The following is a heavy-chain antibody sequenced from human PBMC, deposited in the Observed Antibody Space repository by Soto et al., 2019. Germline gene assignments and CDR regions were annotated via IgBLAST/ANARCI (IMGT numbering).Heavy chain of an antibody. CDR1: GYSFTAYY. CDR3: PRDLEGLGDPFDN. V-gene: IGHV1-2*02. Sequence: QVQLVQSGAEVKKPGASVKVSCKAAGYSFTAYYIHWVRQAPGQGFERVGWINPTSGGTNYAQKFQGRVTVTRDTSISPAYMELTRLRSDDTAVYYCPRDLEGLGDPFDNWGQGTRVTVTS. CDR2: INPTSGGT. D-gene: IGHD3-16*01. J-gene: IGHJ4*01.